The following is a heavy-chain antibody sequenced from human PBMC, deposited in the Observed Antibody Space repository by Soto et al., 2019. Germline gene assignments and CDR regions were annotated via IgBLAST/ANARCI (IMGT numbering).Heavy chain of an antibody. V-gene: IGHV3-7*03. CDR2: IKQDGSEK. CDR3: ARDGYGGNSVSVFDY. Sequence: EVQLVESGGGLVQPGGSLRLSCAASNFAFSICWMSWVRQAPGTGLEWVANIKQDGSEKYYMDSVKGRFTISRDNAKNSLYLQMNSLRAEDTAVYYCARDGYGGNSVSVFDYWGRGTLVAVSS. D-gene: IGHD4-17*01. CDR1: NFAFSICW. J-gene: IGHJ4*02.